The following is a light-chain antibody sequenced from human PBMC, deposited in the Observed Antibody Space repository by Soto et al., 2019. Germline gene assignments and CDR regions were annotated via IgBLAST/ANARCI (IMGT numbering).Light chain of an antibody. CDR3: QQRSNWPPSIT. CDR2: DAS. CDR1: QNVGSRY. V-gene: IGKV3-11*01. Sequence: EIVLTQSPGTLSLSPGERTTLSCRASQNVGSRYLAWYQQKPGQAPRLLIYDASNRAAGTPARFSGSGSGTDFTLTISSLEPEDFAVYYCQQRSNWPPSITFGQGTRLEIK. J-gene: IGKJ5*01.